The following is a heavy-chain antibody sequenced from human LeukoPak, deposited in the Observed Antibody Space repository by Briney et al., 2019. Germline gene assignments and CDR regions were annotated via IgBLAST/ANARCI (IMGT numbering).Heavy chain of an antibody. D-gene: IGHD3-22*01. J-gene: IGHJ4*02. CDR2: ISGSAGTT. V-gene: IGHV3-23*01. CDR1: GFTFSNYA. CDR3: AKVPYYYDSSGYYGVDY. Sequence: GGSLRLSCAASGFTFSNYALNWVRQAPGKGLEWVSVISGSAGTTYYADSVKGRFTISRDNSKNTLYLQMNSLRAEDTAVYYCAKVPYYYDSSGYYGVDYWGQGTLVTVSS.